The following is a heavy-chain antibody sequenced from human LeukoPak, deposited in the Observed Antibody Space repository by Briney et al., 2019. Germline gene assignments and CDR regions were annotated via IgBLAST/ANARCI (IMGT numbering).Heavy chain of an antibody. CDR1: GGSFSGYY. CDR3: ARGRRMITFGGVIAKNWFDP. J-gene: IGHJ5*02. Sequence: NPSETLSLTCAVYGGSFSGYYWSWVRQPPGKGLEWIGEINHSGSTNYNPSLKSRVTISVGTSKHQFSLKLSSVTAADTAVYYCARGRRMITFGGVIAKNWFDPWGQGTLVTVSS. CDR2: INHSGST. V-gene: IGHV4-34*01. D-gene: IGHD3-16*02.